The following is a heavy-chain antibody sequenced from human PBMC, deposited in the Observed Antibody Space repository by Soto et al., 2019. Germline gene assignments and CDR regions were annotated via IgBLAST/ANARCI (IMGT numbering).Heavy chain of an antibody. J-gene: IGHJ4*02. CDR2: ISSSSSYI. CDR3: ASLYSGYEPNFDY. Sequence: GGSLRLSCAASGFTFSSYSMNWVRQAPGKGLEWVSSISSSSSYIYYADSVKGRFTISRDNAKNSLYLQMNSLRAEDTAVYYCASLYSGYEPNFDYWGQGTLVTVSS. D-gene: IGHD5-12*01. V-gene: IGHV3-21*01. CDR1: GFTFSSYS.